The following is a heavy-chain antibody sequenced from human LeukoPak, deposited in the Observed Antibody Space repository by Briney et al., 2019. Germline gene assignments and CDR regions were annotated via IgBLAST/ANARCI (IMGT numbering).Heavy chain of an antibody. Sequence: PSETLSLTCTVSGGSISNYYWSWIRQPPGKGLEWIGEINHSGSTNYNPSLKSRVTISVDTSKNQFSLKLSSVTAADTAVYYCARLSNLIRYFDWFRERWFDPWGQGTLVTVSS. CDR2: INHSGST. CDR1: GGSISNYY. D-gene: IGHD3-9*01. J-gene: IGHJ5*02. CDR3: ARLSNLIRYFDWFRERWFDP. V-gene: IGHV4-34*01.